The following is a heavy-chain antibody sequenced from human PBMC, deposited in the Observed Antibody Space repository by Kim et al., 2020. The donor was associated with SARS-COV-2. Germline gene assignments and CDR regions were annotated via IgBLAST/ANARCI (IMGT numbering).Heavy chain of an antibody. D-gene: IGHD4-17*01. CDR3: TTDRETTVTPFPY. V-gene: IGHV3-15*01. Sequence: YAAPVKGRFTISRDDSKNTLYLQMNSLKTEDTAVYYCTTDRETTVTPFPYWGQGTLVTVSS. J-gene: IGHJ4*02.